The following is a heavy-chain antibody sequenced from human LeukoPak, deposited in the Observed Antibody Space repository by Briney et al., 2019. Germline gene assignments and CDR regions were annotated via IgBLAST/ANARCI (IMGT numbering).Heavy chain of an antibody. J-gene: IGHJ4*02. CDR3: ARIITSTWYNEFDC. CDR1: GYTFTSYG. V-gene: IGHV1-2*02. Sequence: ASVKVSCKTSGYTFTSYGISWVRQAPGQGLEYLGWINPNGGGTNFPQKFQGRVTSTIDTSVNTGYMEITKLTSDDTAVYYCARIITSTWYNEFDCWGQGTLVAVSS. CDR2: INPNGGGT. D-gene: IGHD1-14*01.